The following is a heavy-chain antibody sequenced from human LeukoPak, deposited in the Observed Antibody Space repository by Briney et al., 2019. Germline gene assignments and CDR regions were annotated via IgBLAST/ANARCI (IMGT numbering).Heavy chain of an antibody. J-gene: IGHJ4*02. V-gene: IGHV4-39*01. CDR1: GGSVDSSTFY. CDR3: ARRSAHATTGSDY. Sequence: PSETLSLTYTVSGGSVDSSTFYWGWIRQPPGKGLEWLATIYYSGTIHYNPALNSRLTISADTSKNQISLQVRSVTAADTAVYYCARRSAHATTGSDYWGQGTLVTVSS. D-gene: IGHD1-1*01. CDR2: IYYSGTI.